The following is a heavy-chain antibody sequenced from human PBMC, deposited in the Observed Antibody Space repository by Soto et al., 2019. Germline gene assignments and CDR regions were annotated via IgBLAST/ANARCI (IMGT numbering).Heavy chain of an antibody. CDR2: TIPIFGTA. D-gene: IGHD2-8*01. Sequence: ASVKVSCKASGGTFSSYAISWLRQAPGQGLEWMGGTIPIFGTANYAQKFRGRVTITADESTSTAYMELSSLRSEDTAVYYCARAGTYCTNGVCHPDFWGQGTLVTVSS. V-gene: IGHV1-69*13. CDR1: GGTFSSYA. CDR3: ARAGTYCTNGVCHPDF. J-gene: IGHJ4*02.